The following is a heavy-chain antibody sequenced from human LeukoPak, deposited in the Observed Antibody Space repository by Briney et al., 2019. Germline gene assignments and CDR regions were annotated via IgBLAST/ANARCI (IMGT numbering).Heavy chain of an antibody. Sequence: SETLSLTCTVSGGSISSYYWSWIRQPPGKGLEWIGYIYYSGSTNYNPSLKSRVTISVDTSKNQFSLKLSSVTAADTAVYYCATNSGSYYGGRYYFDYWGQGTLVTVPS. CDR3: ATNSGSYYGGRYYFDY. CDR2: IYYSGST. D-gene: IGHD1-26*01. V-gene: IGHV4-59*08. CDR1: GGSISSYY. J-gene: IGHJ4*02.